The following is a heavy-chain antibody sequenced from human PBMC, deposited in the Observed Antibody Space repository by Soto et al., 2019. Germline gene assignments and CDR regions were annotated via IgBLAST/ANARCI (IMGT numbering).Heavy chain of an antibody. CDR2: IWYDGSKK. CDR1: RFTFSSYG. Sequence: QVQLVESGGGVVQPGRSLRLSCAASRFTFSSYGMHWVRHAPGKGLEWVAVIWYDGSKKYYADSVKGPLTISRANSKNTLVLQMNSLRADDTAVYYCERVSEGVSYYVGLDYWAEGTLVTVSS. CDR3: ERVSEGVSYYVGLDY. V-gene: IGHV3-33*01. J-gene: IGHJ4*02. D-gene: IGHD1-26*01.